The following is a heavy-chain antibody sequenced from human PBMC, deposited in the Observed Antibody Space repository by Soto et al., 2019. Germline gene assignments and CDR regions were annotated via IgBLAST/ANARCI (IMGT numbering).Heavy chain of an antibody. CDR2: IYYSGST. J-gene: IGHJ4*02. CDR1: GGSISSGGYS. D-gene: IGHD2-15*01. Sequence: SETLSLTCAVSGGSISSGGYSWSWIRQPPGKGLEWIGYIYYSGSTNYNPSLKSRVTISVDTSKNQFSLKLSSVTAADTAVYYCARGYCSGGSCYLFDYWGQGTLVTVSS. V-gene: IGHV4-61*08. CDR3: ARGYCSGGSCYLFDY.